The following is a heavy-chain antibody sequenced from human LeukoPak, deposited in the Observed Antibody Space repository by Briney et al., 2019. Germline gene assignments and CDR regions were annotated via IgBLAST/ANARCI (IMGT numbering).Heavy chain of an antibody. CDR1: GFTFSSYA. CDR3: ARLGSQGGVAALDY. V-gene: IGHV3-74*01. J-gene: IGHJ4*02. Sequence: PGGSLRLSCAASGFTFSSYAMSWVRQAPGKGLVWASRINSDGSSTSYADSVKGRFTISRDNAKNTLYLQMNSLRAEDTAVYYCARLGSQGGVAALDYWGQGTLVTVSS. D-gene: IGHD6-25*01. CDR2: INSDGSST.